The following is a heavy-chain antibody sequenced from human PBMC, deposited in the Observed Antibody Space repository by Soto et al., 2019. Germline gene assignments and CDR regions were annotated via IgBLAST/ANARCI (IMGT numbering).Heavy chain of an antibody. J-gene: IGHJ6*03. V-gene: IGHV4-39*01. CDR3: ARFSWYDGDSITNYYMDF. CDR1: GDSISSRSYY. D-gene: IGHD6-13*01. CDR2: ISYTGNT. Sequence: SETLSLTCSVFGDSISSRSYYWAWIRRPPGMGLEWIASISYTGNTYYNPSLTSRAAISGDTSKNQFSLKLSFVTAADTAVYYCARFSWYDGDSITNYYMDFWGNGATVTVSS.